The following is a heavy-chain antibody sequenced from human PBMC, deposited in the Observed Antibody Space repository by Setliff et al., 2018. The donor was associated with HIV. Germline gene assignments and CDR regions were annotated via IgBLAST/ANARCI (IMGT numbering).Heavy chain of an antibody. CDR2: VWYDGTSK. V-gene: IGHV3-33*06. CDR3: AKADDGAAAGPAP. J-gene: IGHJ5*02. CDR1: GFTFSSFG. D-gene: IGHD6-13*01. Sequence: LRLSCAASGFTFSSFGMHWVRQAPGKGLEWVAVVWYDGTSKNYADSVKGRFTISRDDSKNTVYLQMNSLRVEDTAVYYCAKADDGAAAGPAPWGQGTLVTVSS.